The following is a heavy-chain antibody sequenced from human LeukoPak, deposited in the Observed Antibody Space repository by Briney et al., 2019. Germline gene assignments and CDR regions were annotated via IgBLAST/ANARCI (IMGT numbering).Heavy chain of an antibody. Sequence: ASVKVSCKASGYTFTTYDIDWVRPATGQGREWMGWMNPNSGNTGYTQKFQGRVTITRNTSISTAYMELSSLRSEDTAVYYCARGRGSGHKENWFDPWGQGTLVTVSS. D-gene: IGHD6-19*01. CDR3: ARGRGSGHKENWFDP. J-gene: IGHJ5*02. CDR2: MNPNSGNT. CDR1: GYTFTTYD. V-gene: IGHV1-8*01.